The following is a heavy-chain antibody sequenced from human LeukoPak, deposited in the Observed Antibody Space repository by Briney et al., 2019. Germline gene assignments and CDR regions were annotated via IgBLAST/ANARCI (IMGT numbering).Heavy chain of an antibody. CDR2: IHNSGST. CDR1: GGSISSSAYH. CDR3: ARHRMYYDYVWGSYRKGEFDY. V-gene: IGHV4-39*01. D-gene: IGHD3-16*02. Sequence: PSETLSLTCTVSGGSISSSAYHWGWIRQPPGKGLEWIGSIHNSGSTYYNPSLKSRVTISVDTSKNQFSLKLSSVTAADTAVYYCARHRMYYDYVWGSYRKGEFDYWGQGTLVTVSS. J-gene: IGHJ4*02.